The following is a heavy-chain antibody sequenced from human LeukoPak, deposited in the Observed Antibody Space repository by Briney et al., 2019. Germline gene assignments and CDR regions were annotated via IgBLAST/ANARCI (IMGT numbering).Heavy chain of an antibody. V-gene: IGHV3-9*01. CDR3: AKDSEWFGELKGNYGMDV. J-gene: IGHJ6*02. Sequence: PGGSLRLSCAASGFTFDDYAMHWVRQAPGKGLEWVSGISWNSGSIGYADSVKGRFTISRDNAKNSLYLQMNSLRAEDTALYYCAKDSEWFGELKGNYGMDVWGQGTTVTVSS. CDR1: GFTFDDYA. CDR2: ISWNSGSI. D-gene: IGHD3-10*01.